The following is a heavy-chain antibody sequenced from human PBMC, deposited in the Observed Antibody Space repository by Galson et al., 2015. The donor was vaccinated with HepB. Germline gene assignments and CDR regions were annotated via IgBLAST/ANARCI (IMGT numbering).Heavy chain of an antibody. J-gene: IGHJ4*02. CDR2: IYWDDDK. CDR1: GFSLSTSGVG. D-gene: IGHD4-17*01. V-gene: IGHV2-5*02. Sequence: PALVKPTQTLTLTCTFSGFSLSTSGVGVGWIRQPPGKALEWLALIYWDDDKRYSPSLKSRLTITKDTSKNQVVLTMTNMDPVDTATYYCAHRDYGDYPFDYWGQGTLVTVSS. CDR3: AHRDYGDYPFDY.